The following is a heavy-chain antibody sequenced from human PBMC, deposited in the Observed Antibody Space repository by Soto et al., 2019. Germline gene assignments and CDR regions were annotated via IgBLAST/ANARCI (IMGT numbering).Heavy chain of an antibody. D-gene: IGHD3-16*02. Sequence: GTLALTCTVSGDSLSTYYWSWIRQPAGERLEWIGRIHDTGRTNYNPSLKSRVTMSVDTSKNQFSLRVNSVTAADTAVYYCARESVSGTYRFDSWGQGTLVTVSS. CDR2: IHDTGRT. CDR1: GDSLSTYY. CDR3: ARESVSGTYRFDS. J-gene: IGHJ4*02. V-gene: IGHV4-4*07.